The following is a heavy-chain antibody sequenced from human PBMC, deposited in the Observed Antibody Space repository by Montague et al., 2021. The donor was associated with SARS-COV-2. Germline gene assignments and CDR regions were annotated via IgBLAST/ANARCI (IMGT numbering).Heavy chain of an antibody. J-gene: IGHJ2*01. CDR1: GFTFSSFW. V-gene: IGHV3-74*01. D-gene: IGHD2-21*02. Sequence: SLRLSCAASGFTFSSFWMHWVRQAPGKGLVWVSRVNSDGSSTNYADSVKGRFTISRDNSKNTLSLLMNNLSGEDMAVYYCVRDGGDDKHDWWFDLWGRGTHVSVSS. CDR3: VRDGGDDKHDWWFDL. CDR2: VNSDGSST.